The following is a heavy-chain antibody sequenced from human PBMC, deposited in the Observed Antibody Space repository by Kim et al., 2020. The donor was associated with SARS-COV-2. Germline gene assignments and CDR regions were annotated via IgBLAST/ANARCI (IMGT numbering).Heavy chain of an antibody. D-gene: IGHD2-2*01. CDR1: GYTFTSYY. J-gene: IGHJ6*02. Sequence: ASVKVSCKASGYTFTSYYMHWVRQAPGQGLEWMGIINPSGGSTSYAQKFQGRVTMTRDTSTSTVYMELSSLRSEDTAVYYCARALSVVVPAADETTGGYYYYGMDVWGQGTTVTVSS. V-gene: IGHV1-46*01. CDR3: ARALSVVVPAADETTGGYYYYGMDV. CDR2: INPSGGST.